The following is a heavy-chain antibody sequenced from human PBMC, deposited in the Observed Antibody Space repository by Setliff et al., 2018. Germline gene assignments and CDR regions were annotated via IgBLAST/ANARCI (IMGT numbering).Heavy chain of an antibody. V-gene: IGHV4-31*03. D-gene: IGHD2-15*01. CDR1: GGSISSGGYY. Sequence: SETLSLTCTVSGGSISSGGYYWSWIRQHPGKGLEWIGYIYYSGSTYYNPSLKSRVTISVDTSKNQFSLKLSSVTAADTAVYYCASVPRFTDMRNAFDIWGQGTMVTVSS. CDR3: ASVPRFTDMRNAFDI. J-gene: IGHJ3*02. CDR2: IYYSGST.